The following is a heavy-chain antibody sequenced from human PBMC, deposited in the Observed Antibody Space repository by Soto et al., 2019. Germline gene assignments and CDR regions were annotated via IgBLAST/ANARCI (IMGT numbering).Heavy chain of an antibody. CDR3: ARGVGSSPPRY. Sequence: SETLSLTCTISGGSISVYYWSWIRQSPGQGLEWIGYIYDSGSPYYNPSLKTRVTISADTSKNQISLKLTSATAADTAVYFCARGVGSSPPRYWGRGTLVTVSS. V-gene: IGHV4-59*01. J-gene: IGHJ4*02. D-gene: IGHD3-9*01. CDR1: GGSISVYY. CDR2: IYDSGSP.